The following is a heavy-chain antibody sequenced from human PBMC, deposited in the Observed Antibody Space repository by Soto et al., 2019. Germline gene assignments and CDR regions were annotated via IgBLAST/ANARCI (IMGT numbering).Heavy chain of an antibody. J-gene: IGHJ6*02. CDR3: ARDGGFSSWIYIREV. CDR2: IWYAEGHR. Sequence: GGSLRLSCAASGFTFNTYAMHWARQAPGKWLEWVAFIWYAEGHRHHADSMKPRLTMPRANSKNRPHLQMPSLKAEDTALFYCARDGGFSSWIYIREVWGLGTRVTVSS. D-gene: IGHD3-16*01. CDR1: GFTFNTYA. V-gene: IGHV3-30*02.